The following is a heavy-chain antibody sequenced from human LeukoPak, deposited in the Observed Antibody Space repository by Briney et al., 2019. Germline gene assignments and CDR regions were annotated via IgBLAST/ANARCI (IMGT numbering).Heavy chain of an antibody. D-gene: IGHD6-19*01. V-gene: IGHV4-59*08. CDR1: GGSISSYY. J-gene: IGHJ4*02. Sequence: SETLSLTCTVSGGSISSYYWSWIRQPPGKGLEWIGYIYYTGSTKYNPSLKGRLTISVDTSKNQFSLKLSSVTAADTAVYYCARRSGWHYVDYWGQGTLVTVSS. CDR2: IYYTGST. CDR3: ARRSGWHYVDY.